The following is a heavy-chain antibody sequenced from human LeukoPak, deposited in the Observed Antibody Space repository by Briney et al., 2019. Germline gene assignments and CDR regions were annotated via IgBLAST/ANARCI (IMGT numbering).Heavy chain of an antibody. Sequence: GGSLRLSCAAFGFTFSSYSMNWVRQAPGKGLECVSYISSGSGTTYYADSVKGRFTISRDNAKNSLYLEMNSLRAEDTAVYYCGRGYNYGYSHGGRGTLVTVSS. D-gene: IGHD5-18*01. V-gene: IGHV3-48*01. CDR2: ISSGSGTT. CDR1: GFTFSSYS. CDR3: GRGYNYGYSH. J-gene: IGHJ2*01.